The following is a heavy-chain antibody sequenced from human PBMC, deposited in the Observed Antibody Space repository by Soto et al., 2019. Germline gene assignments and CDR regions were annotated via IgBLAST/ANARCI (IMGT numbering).Heavy chain of an antibody. CDR3: ARAQDFLYCCGCSCNSEGNEYFDY. CDR1: GGSISSSNW. D-gene: IGHD2-15*01. J-gene: IGHJ4*02. Sequence: SETLSLTCAVSGGSISSSNWWSWVRQPPGKGLEWIGEIYHSGSTNYNPSLKSRVTISVDKSKTQFSLKLSSVTAAHTAVYYCARAQDFLYCCGCSCNSEGNEYFDYWGQGTLVTVSS. CDR2: IYHSGST. V-gene: IGHV4-4*02.